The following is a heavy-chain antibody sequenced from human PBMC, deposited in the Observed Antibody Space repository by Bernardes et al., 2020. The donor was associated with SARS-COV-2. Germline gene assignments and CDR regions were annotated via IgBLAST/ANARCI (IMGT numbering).Heavy chain of an antibody. J-gene: IGHJ4*02. V-gene: IGHV3-23*01. D-gene: IGHD6-19*01. CDR2: ISGSGGST. Sequence: GGSLRLSCAASGFTFSSYAMSWVRQAPGQGLEWVSTISGSGGSTYYADSVKGRFTISRDNSKNTLYLQMNSLRAEDTAVYYCAKDVVSVAGNYWGQGTLVTVSS. CDR1: GFTFSSYA. CDR3: AKDVVSVAGNY.